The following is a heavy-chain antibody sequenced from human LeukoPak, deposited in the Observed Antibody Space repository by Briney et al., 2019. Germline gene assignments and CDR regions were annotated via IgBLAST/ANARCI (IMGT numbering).Heavy chain of an antibody. CDR3: ATKQWLAPPPDS. D-gene: IGHD6-19*01. CDR1: GFTFSKYW. V-gene: IGHV3-74*01. Sequence: GGSLRLSCAASGFTFSKYWMLWVRQAPGKGLESVSRINTDGTVTTYADSVKGRFTDSRDNADNTMFLQMNSVRDEDTAVYYCATKQWLAPPPDSWGQGTPVTVSS. J-gene: IGHJ4*02. CDR2: INTDGTVT.